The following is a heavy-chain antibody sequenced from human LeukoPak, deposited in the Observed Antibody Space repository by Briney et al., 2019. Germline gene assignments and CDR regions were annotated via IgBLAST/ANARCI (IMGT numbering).Heavy chain of an antibody. Sequence: GESLRISCKGSGYIFTYYWIGWVRQMPGRGLEWMGIIYPGDSDTRYSPSFQGHVTISADKSISTAYLQWSSLKASDTAMYYCARRGSGSYSTAVDYWGQGTLVTVSS. J-gene: IGHJ4*02. D-gene: IGHD1-26*01. CDR3: ARRGSGSYSTAVDY. CDR1: GYIFTYYW. V-gene: IGHV5-51*01. CDR2: IYPGDSDT.